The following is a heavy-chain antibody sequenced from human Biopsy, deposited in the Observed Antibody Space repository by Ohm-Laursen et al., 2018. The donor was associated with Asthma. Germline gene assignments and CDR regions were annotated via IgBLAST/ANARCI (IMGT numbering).Heavy chain of an antibody. Sequence: TLSLTCTVSGGSVSSGSYYWSWIRQPPGKGLEWIGYIYYSGSTYYNPSLKIRVTISVDTSKNQFSLNLSSVTAADTAVYYCARDLSGYCPSSACYGFDSWGQGTLVTVSS. CDR1: GGSVSSGSYY. CDR3: ARDLSGYCPSSACYGFDS. J-gene: IGHJ5*01. V-gene: IGHV4-31*03. CDR2: IYYSGST. D-gene: IGHD2-15*01.